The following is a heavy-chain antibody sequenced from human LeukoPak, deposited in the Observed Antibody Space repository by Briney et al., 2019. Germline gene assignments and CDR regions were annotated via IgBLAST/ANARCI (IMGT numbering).Heavy chain of an antibody. V-gene: IGHV3-23*01. J-gene: IGHJ6*02. CDR3: ARDSGSGWSQGYYYYYGMDV. Sequence: GGSLRLSCAASGFTFSSYAMSWVRQAPGKGLEWVSAISGSGGSTYYADSVKGRFTISRDNSKNTLYLQMNSLRAEDTAVYYCARDSGSGWSQGYYYYYGMDVWGQGTTVTVSS. CDR1: GFTFSSYA. D-gene: IGHD6-19*01. CDR2: ISGSGGST.